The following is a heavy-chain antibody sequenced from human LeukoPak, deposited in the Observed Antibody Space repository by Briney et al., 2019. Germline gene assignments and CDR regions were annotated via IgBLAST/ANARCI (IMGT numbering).Heavy chain of an antibody. J-gene: IGHJ4*02. CDR2: ISSSSSHI. D-gene: IGHD3-10*01. CDR1: GFTFSSYS. Sequence: GGSLRLSCAASGFTFSSYSMNWVRQAPGKGLEWVSSISSSSSHIYYADSVKGRFTISRDNAKNSLYLQMNSLRAEDTAVYYCARASFLSGSYGYWGQGTLVTVSS. V-gene: IGHV3-21*01. CDR3: ARASFLSGSYGY.